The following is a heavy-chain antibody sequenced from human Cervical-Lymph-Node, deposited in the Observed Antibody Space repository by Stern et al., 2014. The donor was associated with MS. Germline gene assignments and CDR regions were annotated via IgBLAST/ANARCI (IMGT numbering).Heavy chain of an antibody. V-gene: IGHV3-30*18. CDR1: GFTFSSYG. J-gene: IGHJ4*02. D-gene: IGHD5-12*01. CDR3: AKDWATGNFDY. CDR2: VSYDGSKE. Sequence: VQLVESGGGVVQPGTSLRLSCTASGFTFSSYGMHWVRQAPGKGLEWVAVVSYDGSKEHYVESVKGRITISRDNSENTLYLQMHNLRAEDTAVYYCAKDWATGNFDYWGQGTLVTVSS.